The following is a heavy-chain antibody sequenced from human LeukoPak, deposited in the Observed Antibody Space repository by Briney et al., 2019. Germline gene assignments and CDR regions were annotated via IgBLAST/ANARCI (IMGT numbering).Heavy chain of an antibody. J-gene: IGHJ6*02. CDR3: VRGLCDYGDYVGGCEYYYGMDV. CDR1: GGTFSSYA. Sequence: GASVKVSCKASGGTFSSYAISWVRQAPGQGLEWMGWMHPKSGNTGFAQKFQGRVTMTRNTSISTAYMELSSLRSEDTAVYYCVRGLCDYGDYVGGCEYYYGMDVWGRGTTVTVSS. V-gene: IGHV1-8*02. D-gene: IGHD4-17*01. CDR2: MHPKSGNT.